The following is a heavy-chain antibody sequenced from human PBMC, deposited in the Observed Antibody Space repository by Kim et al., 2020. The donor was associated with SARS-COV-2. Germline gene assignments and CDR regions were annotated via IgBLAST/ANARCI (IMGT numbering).Heavy chain of an antibody. J-gene: IGHJ5*02. CDR2: IYYSGST. CDR1: GGSIDNYY. V-gene: IGHV4-59*08. CDR3: ARHSRRFSSSSGFDP. D-gene: IGHD6-6*01. Sequence: SETLSLTCTVSGGSIDNYYWSWVRQPPGKGLEWIGYIYYSGSTNYNPSLKNRVTISVDTSKNQFSLKLTSVTAADTAVYSCARHSRRFSSSSGFDPWGQGTLVTVSS.